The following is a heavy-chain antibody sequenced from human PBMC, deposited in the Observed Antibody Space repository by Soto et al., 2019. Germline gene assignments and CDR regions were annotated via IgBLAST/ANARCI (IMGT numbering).Heavy chain of an antibody. D-gene: IGHD3-3*01. Sequence: SCDISSVQHANKQGHEWMGWMNPNSGNTGYAQKFQGRVTMTRNTSISTAYMELSSLRSEDTAVYYCARLTPVLEWNYYCYYTAVRGKGTTVIDSS. CDR1: SCD. CDR3: ARLTPVLEWNYYCYYTAV. J-gene: IGHJ6*03. CDR2: MNPNSGNT. V-gene: IGHV1-8*01.